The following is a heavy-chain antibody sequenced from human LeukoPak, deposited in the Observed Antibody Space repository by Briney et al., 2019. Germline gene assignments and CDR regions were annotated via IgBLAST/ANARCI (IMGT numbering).Heavy chain of an antibody. Sequence: PGGSLRLSCAASGFTFSSYSMNWVRQAPGKGLEWVSSISSSGSYIYYADSVKGRFTISRDNAKNSLCLQMNSLRAEDTAVYYCARSKGIVVVPAAMSYWGQGTLVTVSS. J-gene: IGHJ4*02. V-gene: IGHV3-21*01. CDR2: ISSSGSYI. CDR1: GFTFSSYS. CDR3: ARSKGIVVVPAAMSY. D-gene: IGHD2-2*01.